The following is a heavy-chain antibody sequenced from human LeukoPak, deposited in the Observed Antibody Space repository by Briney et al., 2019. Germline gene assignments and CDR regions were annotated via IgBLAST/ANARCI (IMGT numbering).Heavy chain of an antibody. D-gene: IGHD2-21*01. CDR1: GFTLSNAW. Sequence: GGSLRLSCAASGFTLSNAWMSWVRQAPGKGLEWVGRIKSKADGGTIDYAAPVKGRFTISRDDSRNTLYLQMNSLKIEDTGVYYCTTGRLFFQHWGQGTLVPVSS. J-gene: IGHJ1*01. V-gene: IGHV3-15*01. CDR2: IKSKADGGTI. CDR3: TTGRLFFQH.